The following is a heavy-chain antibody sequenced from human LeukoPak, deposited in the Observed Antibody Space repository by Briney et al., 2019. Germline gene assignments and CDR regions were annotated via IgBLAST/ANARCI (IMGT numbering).Heavy chain of an antibody. V-gene: IGHV3-49*04. CDR2: IRSKAYGGTI. D-gene: IGHD1-20*01. CDR3: TRGITGTKTDY. CDR1: GFTFGDYA. Sequence: GGSLRLSCTASGFTFGDYAMSWVRHAPGKGLEWVGFIRSKAYGGTIEYAASVKGRFTISRDDSKSIAYLQMSSLKTEDTAVYYCTRGITGTKTDYWGQGTLVTVSS. J-gene: IGHJ4*02.